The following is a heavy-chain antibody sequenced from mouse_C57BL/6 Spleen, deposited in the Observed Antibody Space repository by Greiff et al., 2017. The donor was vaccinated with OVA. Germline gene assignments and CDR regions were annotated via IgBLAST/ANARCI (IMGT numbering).Heavy chain of an antibody. J-gene: IGHJ1*03. D-gene: IGHD2-1*01. CDR2: IDPANGNT. CDR1: GFPFQNTY. Sequence: EVQLQQSVAELVRPGASVQLSCTASGFPFQNTYMHWVKQRPEQCLAWIGRIDPANGNTKYAPKFQGKATITADTSSNTAYLQLSSLTSEDTAIYYSARIYFDCDVWGTGTTVTVSA. CDR3: ARIYFDCDV. V-gene: IGHV14-3*01.